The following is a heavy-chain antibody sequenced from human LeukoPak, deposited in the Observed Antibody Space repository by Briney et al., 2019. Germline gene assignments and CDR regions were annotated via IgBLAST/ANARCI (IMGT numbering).Heavy chain of an antibody. Sequence: PGGSLRLSCAASGFTFSSYGMHWVRQAPGKGLEWVAVISYDGSNKYYADSVKGRFTISRDNSKNTLYLQMNSLRAEDTAVYYCANDRSYFTLSLDYWGQGTLVTVSS. J-gene: IGHJ4*02. CDR2: ISYDGSNK. CDR3: ANDRSYFTLSLDY. CDR1: GFTFSSYG. V-gene: IGHV3-30*18. D-gene: IGHD1-26*01.